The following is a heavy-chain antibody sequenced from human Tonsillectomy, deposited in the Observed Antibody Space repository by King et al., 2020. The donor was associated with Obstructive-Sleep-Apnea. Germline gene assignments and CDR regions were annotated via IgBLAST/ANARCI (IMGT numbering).Heavy chain of an antibody. J-gene: IGHJ4*02. CDR3: GPGYSSVDY. CDR2: ISSSSSTI. V-gene: IGHV3-48*04. CDR1: GFTFSSYS. Sequence: VQLVESGGGLVQPGGSLRLSCAASGFTFSSYSMNWVRQAPGKGLEWVSYISSSSSTIYYADSVKGRFTISRDNAKNPLYLQMNSLRAEDKAVYYCGPGYSSVDYWGQGTLVTVSS. D-gene: IGHD1-1*01.